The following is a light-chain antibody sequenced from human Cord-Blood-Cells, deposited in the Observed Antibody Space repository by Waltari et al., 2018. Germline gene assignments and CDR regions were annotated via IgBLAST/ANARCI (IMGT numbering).Light chain of an antibody. CDR2: DAS. Sequence: EFVLTSSPPTLYLSPGARATLSCRASQSVSSYLAWYQQKTGQAPRLLIYDASNRATGIPARFSGSGSGTDFTLTISSLEPEDFAVYYCQQRSNWMYTFGQGTKLEIK. V-gene: IGKV3-11*01. CDR1: QSVSSY. J-gene: IGKJ2*01. CDR3: QQRSNWMYT.